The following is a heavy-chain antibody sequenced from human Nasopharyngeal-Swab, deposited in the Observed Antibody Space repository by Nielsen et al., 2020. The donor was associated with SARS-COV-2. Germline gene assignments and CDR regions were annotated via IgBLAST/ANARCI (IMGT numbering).Heavy chain of an antibody. D-gene: IGHD1-14*01. CDR1: GASFSGYY. CDR2: INHSGST. V-gene: IGHV4-34*01. J-gene: IGHJ2*01. CDR3: ARRPEGVKDRPWYFDL. Sequence: SEILSPTCAVYGASFSGYYWSWTRQPPGKGLEWIGEINHSGSTNYNPSLKSRVTISVDTSKNQFSLKLSSVTAADTAVYYCARRPEGVKDRPWYFDLWGRGTLVTVSS.